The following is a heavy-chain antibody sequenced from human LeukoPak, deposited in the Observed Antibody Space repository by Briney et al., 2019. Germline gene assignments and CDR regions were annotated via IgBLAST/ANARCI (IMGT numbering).Heavy chain of an antibody. CDR1: GFTVSSNC. CDR2: IYSGGST. CDR3: ARDRDNYNEIDAFDI. Sequence: GGSLRLSCAASGFTVSSNCMSWVRQAPGKGLEWVSVIYSGGSTYYADSVKGRFTISRDNSKNTLYLQMNSLRAEDTAVYYCARDRDNYNEIDAFDIWGQGTMVTVSS. D-gene: IGHD1-1*01. J-gene: IGHJ3*02. V-gene: IGHV3-53*01.